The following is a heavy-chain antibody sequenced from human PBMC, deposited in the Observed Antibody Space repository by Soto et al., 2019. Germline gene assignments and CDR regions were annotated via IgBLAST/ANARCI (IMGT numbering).Heavy chain of an antibody. CDR1: GGSVNSGSYY. CDR2: IYYSGST. V-gene: IGHV4-61*01. D-gene: IGHD5-12*01. CDR3: ARDRRDGYPYY. J-gene: IGHJ4*02. Sequence: SETLSLTCTVSGGSVNSGSYYWSWIRQPPGKGLEWIGYIYYSGSTNYNPSLRSRVTISVDTSKNQFSLKLSSVTAADTAVYYCARDRRDGYPYYWGQRTLVTVSS.